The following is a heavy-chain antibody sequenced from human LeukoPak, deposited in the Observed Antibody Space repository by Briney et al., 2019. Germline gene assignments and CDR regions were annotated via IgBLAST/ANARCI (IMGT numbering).Heavy chain of an antibody. D-gene: IGHD2-8*01. CDR1: GYSISSGYY. V-gene: IGHV4-38-2*02. Sequence: SETLSLTCTVSGYSISSGYYWGWIRQPPGKGLEWIGSIYHSGSTYYNPSLKSRVTISVDTSKNQSSLKLSSVTAADTAVYYCARVGYIVLMVYAIGAFDIWGQGTMVTVSS. CDR3: ARVGYIVLMVYAIGAFDI. CDR2: IYHSGST. J-gene: IGHJ3*02.